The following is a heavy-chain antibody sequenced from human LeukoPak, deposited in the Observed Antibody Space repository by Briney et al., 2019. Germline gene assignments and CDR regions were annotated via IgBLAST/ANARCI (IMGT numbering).Heavy chain of an antibody. J-gene: IGHJ4*02. CDR3: ARYSSGDKLDY. CDR1: GYTFTGYY. Sequence: SVKVSCKASGYTFTGYYLHWVRQAPGQGLEWMGGIIPIFGTANYAQKFQGRVTITADESTSTAYMELSSLRSEDTAVYYCARYSSGDKLDYWGQGTLVTVSS. V-gene: IGHV1-69*13. CDR2: IIPIFGTA. D-gene: IGHD3-22*01.